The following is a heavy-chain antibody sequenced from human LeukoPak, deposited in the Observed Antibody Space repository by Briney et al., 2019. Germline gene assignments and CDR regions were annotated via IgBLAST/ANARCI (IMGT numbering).Heavy chain of an antibody. Sequence: GASVKVSCKASGYTFTSYGISWVRQAPGQGLEWMGGISAYNGNTNYAQKLQGRVTMTTDTSTSTAYMELRSLRSDDTAVYYCARDRRYCSSTSCYSLGLGYWGQGTLVTVSS. CDR1: GYTFTSYG. D-gene: IGHD2-2*01. V-gene: IGHV1-18*01. CDR3: ARDRRYCSSTSCYSLGLGY. J-gene: IGHJ4*02. CDR2: ISAYNGNT.